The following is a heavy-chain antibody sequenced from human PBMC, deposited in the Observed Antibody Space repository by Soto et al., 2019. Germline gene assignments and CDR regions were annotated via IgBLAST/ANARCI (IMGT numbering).Heavy chain of an antibody. CDR1: GCSLSSYY. J-gene: IGHJ4*02. V-gene: IGHV4-4*07. Sequence: PSETLSLTCTLSGCSLSSYYWSWVPPPAGKGLEWVGRIFSSGSTSFNPSLESRVAMSVDTSKNHFSLNLSSVTAADMAVYYCAREGSYSAYNFAHGIQLWSFDFWGQGALVTVSS. D-gene: IGHD5-12*01. CDR3: AREGSYSAYNFAHGIQLWSFDF. CDR2: IFSSGST.